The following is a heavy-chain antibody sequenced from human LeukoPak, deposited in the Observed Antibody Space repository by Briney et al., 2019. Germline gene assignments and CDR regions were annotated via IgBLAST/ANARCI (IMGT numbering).Heavy chain of an antibody. V-gene: IGHV3-21*04. CDR1: GFTFSSYS. CDR3: AKVDFYDTSGYYGPTFLDY. Sequence: PGGSLRLSCAASGFTFSSYSMNWVRQAPGKGLEWVSSISSSSSYIYYADSVKGRFTISRDNSKNTLYLQMNSLRAEDTAVYYCAKVDFYDTSGYYGPTFLDYWGQGTLVTVSS. J-gene: IGHJ4*02. D-gene: IGHD3-22*01. CDR2: ISSSSSYI.